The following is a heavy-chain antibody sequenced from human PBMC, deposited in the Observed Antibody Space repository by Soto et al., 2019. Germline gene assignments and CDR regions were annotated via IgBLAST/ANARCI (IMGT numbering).Heavy chain of an antibody. CDR1: GFTFSNYG. D-gene: IGHD1-26*01. J-gene: IGHJ4*02. Sequence: QVQLVESGGDVVQPGRSLRLSCAASGFTFSNYGMHWARQAPGKGLEWVAAILYDGSNKYYADSVKGRFTISRDNSKNTLYLQMNSLRAEDTGVYYCAGGTYYFDYCGPGTLVNVSS. CDR2: ILYDGSNK. V-gene: IGHV3-33*01. CDR3: AGGTYYFDY.